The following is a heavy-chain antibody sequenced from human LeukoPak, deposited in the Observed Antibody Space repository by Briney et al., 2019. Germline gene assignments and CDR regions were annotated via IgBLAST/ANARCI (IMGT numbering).Heavy chain of an antibody. CDR3: ARDGPHYYFDY. CDR1: GFSFSSYE. V-gene: IGHV3-48*03. D-gene: IGHD3-3*02. J-gene: IGHJ4*02. Sequence: GGSLRLSCAASGFSFSSYEMNWVRQAPGKGLEWVSYISGSGTTIYYADSVKGRFTISRDNAKNSLYLQMNSLRAEDTAVFYCARDGPHYYFDYWGQGTLVTVAS. CDR2: ISGSGTTI.